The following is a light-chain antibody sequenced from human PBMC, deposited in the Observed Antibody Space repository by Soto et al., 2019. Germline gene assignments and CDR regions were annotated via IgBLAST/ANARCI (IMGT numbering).Light chain of an antibody. CDR2: AAS. V-gene: IGKV1-27*01. CDR3: QKYSSVPL. Sequence: DFQMTQSPSSLSASVGDRVTITCRASQGISNYIAWYQQKPGKAPKLLIYAASTLQSGVPSRFSGSRSWTDFTLTINSLQPEEVATYSCQKYSSVPLFGPGTKVHIK. J-gene: IGKJ3*01. CDR1: QGISNY.